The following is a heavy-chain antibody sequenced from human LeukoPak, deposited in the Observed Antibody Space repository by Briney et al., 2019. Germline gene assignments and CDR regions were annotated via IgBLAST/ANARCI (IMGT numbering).Heavy chain of an antibody. CDR3: ARGGAGPVYGSGSSDH. CDR1: GFTFSSYA. J-gene: IGHJ4*02. Sequence: GGSLRLSCAASGFTFSSYAMSWVRQAPGKGLEWVSAISGSGGSTYYADSVKGRFTISRDNSKNTLYLQMNSLRAEDTAVYYCARGGAGPVYGSGSSDHWGQGTLVTVSS. V-gene: IGHV3-23*01. D-gene: IGHD3-10*01. CDR2: ISGSGGST.